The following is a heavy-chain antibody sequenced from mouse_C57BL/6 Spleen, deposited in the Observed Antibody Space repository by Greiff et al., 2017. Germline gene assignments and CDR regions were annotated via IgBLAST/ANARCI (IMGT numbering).Heavy chain of an antibody. Sequence: QVQLQQSGPELVKPGASVKISCKASGYAFSSSWMNWVKQRPGKGLEWIGRIYPGDGDTNYNGKFKGKATLTADKSSSTAYMQLSSLTSEDSAVYCCAHGSSRFAYWGQGTLVTVSA. CDR1: GYAFSSSW. J-gene: IGHJ3*01. V-gene: IGHV1-82*01. CDR2: IYPGDGDT. D-gene: IGHD1-1*01. CDR3: AHGSSRFAY.